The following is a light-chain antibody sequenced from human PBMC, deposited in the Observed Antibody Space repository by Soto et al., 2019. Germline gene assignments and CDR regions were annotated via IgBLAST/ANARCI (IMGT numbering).Light chain of an antibody. CDR2: GAS. CDR3: QQCSDWPLFT. CDR1: QSFSSY. Sequence: EIVMTQSPATLSVSPGERVTLSCRASQSFSSYLAWYQHKPGQPPRLLIYGASTRATGIPARFSGSGSGTDFTLTISSLQSEDCAVYFCQQCSDWPLFTFGQGTRLEIK. J-gene: IGKJ5*01. V-gene: IGKV3-15*01.